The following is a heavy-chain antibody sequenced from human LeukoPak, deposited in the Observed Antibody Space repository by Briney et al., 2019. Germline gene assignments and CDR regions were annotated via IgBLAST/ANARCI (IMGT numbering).Heavy chain of an antibody. V-gene: IGHV1-69*05. J-gene: IGHJ4*02. CDR2: VIPIFGTA. CDR1: GGTFSSYA. Sequence: SVKVSCKASGGTFSSYAISWVRQAPGQGLEWMGRVIPIFGTANYAQKFQGRVTITTDESTSTAYMELSSLRSEDTAVYYCARTGIRRDSSSWYGFDYWGQGTLVTVSS. CDR3: ARTGIRRDSSSWYGFDY. D-gene: IGHD6-13*01.